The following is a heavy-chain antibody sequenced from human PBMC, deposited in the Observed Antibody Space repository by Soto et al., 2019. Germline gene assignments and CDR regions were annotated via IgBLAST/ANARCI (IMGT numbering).Heavy chain of an antibody. V-gene: IGHV4-34*01. CDR2: INHSGST. CDR3: ARDKITGLFDY. D-gene: IGHD2-8*02. CDR1: GGSISGYY. J-gene: IGHJ4*02. Sequence: PXETLSLTCTVSGGSISGYYWSWIRQPPGKGLEWIGEINHSGSTNYNPSLKSRVTISVDTSKNQFSLKLTSVTAADTAVYYCARDKITGLFDYWGQGTLVTVS.